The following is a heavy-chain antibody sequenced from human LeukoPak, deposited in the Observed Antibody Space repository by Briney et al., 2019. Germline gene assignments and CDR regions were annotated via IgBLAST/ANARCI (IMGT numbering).Heavy chain of an antibody. D-gene: IGHD3-22*01. CDR2: IYYSGST. Sequence: SETLSLTCTVSGGSISSRYWSWIRQPPGKGLEWIGYIYYSGSTNYNPSLKSRVTISVDTSKNQFSLKLSPVTAADTAVYYCARMSDYYDSSGYAWSLFDPWGQGTLVTVSS. CDR3: ARMSDYYDSSGYAWSLFDP. V-gene: IGHV4-59*11. J-gene: IGHJ5*02. CDR1: GGSISSRY.